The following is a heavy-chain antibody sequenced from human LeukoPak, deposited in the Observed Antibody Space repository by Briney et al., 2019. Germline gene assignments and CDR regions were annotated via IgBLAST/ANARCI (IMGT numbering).Heavy chain of an antibody. V-gene: IGHV4-39*01. CDR2: IYYSGIT. Sequence: PSETLSLTCTVSGGSISNTNYYGGWIRQPPGKGLEWIGTIYYSGITYYNPSLKSRVTISVDTSKNQFSLNLASVTAADTAVYYCAPGDFSGFWFDPWGRGPLVTVSS. CDR1: GGSISNTNYY. D-gene: IGHD3-10*01. CDR3: APGDFSGFWFDP. J-gene: IGHJ5*02.